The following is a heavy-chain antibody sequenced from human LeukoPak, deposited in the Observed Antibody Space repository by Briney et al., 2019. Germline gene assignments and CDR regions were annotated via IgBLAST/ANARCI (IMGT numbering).Heavy chain of an antibody. V-gene: IGHV3-30*18. CDR1: GFTFSSYG. CDR3: AKDQGLHGGEPRPDAFDI. J-gene: IGHJ3*02. Sequence: AGGSLRLSCAASGFTFSSYGMHWVRQPPGKGLEWVAVISSDGINNYYADSVEGRFTISRDNSKNTLYLQMNSLRAEDTAVYYCAKDQGLHGGEPRPDAFDIWGQGTMVTVSS. D-gene: IGHD2-21*01. CDR2: ISSDGINN.